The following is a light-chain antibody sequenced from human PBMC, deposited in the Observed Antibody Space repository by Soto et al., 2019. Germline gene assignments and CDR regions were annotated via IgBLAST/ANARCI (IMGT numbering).Light chain of an antibody. CDR1: QSISSW. CDR3: QQYNEYSMYT. Sequence: DIQMTQSPSTLSASVGDRVTITCRASQSISSWLAWYQQKPGKAPKLLIYKASTLESGVPSRFSGSGYGTEFTLTISSLQPDDFATYYCQQYNEYSMYTFGQGTKLEIK. CDR2: KAS. V-gene: IGKV1-5*03. J-gene: IGKJ2*01.